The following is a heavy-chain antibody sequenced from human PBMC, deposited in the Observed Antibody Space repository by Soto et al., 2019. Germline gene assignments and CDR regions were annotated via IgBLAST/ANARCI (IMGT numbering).Heavy chain of an antibody. Sequence: SETLSLTCTVSGGSVSSGSYYWSWIRQPPGKGLEWIGYIYYSGSTNYNPSLKSRVTISVDTSKNQFSLKLSSVTAADTAVYYCARAPEYYDILTGYYNYYYYYGMDVWGQGTTVTVSS. CDR1: GGSVSSGSYY. CDR2: IYYSGST. D-gene: IGHD3-9*01. J-gene: IGHJ6*02. CDR3: ARAPEYYDILTGYYNYYYYYGMDV. V-gene: IGHV4-61*01.